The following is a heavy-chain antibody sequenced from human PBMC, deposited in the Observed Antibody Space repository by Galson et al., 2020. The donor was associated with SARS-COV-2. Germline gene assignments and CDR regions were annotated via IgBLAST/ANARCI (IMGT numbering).Heavy chain of an antibody. Sequence: SETLSLTCTVSGGSISSYYWSWIRQPPGKGLEWIGYIYYSGSTNYNPSLKSRLTLSVDTSKNQFSLKLSSVTAADTAVYYCARVQADSGYDDWYFDLWGHGTLVTVSS. J-gene: IGHJ2*01. CDR1: GGSISSYY. CDR3: ARVQADSGYDDWYFDL. D-gene: IGHD5-12*01. CDR2: IYYSGST. V-gene: IGHV4-59*01.